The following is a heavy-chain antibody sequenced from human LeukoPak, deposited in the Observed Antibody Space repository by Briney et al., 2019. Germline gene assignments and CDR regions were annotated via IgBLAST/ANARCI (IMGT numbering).Heavy chain of an antibody. CDR2: ISSSSSYI. CDR1: GFTFSSYS. V-gene: IGHV3-21*01. CDR3: GSDSGWVFHF. D-gene: IGHD6-19*01. Sequence: GGSLRLSCAASGFTFSSYSMNWVRQAPGKGLEWVSSISSSSSYIYYADSVKGRFTISRDNAKNSLYLQMNSLRVEDTAVYFCGSDSGWVFHFWGQGTLVTVSS. J-gene: IGHJ4*02.